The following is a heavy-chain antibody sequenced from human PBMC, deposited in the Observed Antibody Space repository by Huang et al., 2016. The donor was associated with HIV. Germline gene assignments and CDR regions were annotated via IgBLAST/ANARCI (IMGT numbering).Heavy chain of an antibody. D-gene: IGHD3-22*01. CDR3: APEAYYTDSSAYIP. CDR1: GYTFSSSG. CDR2: INTRTGNP. Sequence: QVQLVQSGSELKKPGASVKVSCKASGYTFSSSGMNWVRQAPGQGLEWMGWINTRTGNPTYAQDFTGRFVFSLDTSVSTAYLEISNLKAEDTAVYYCAPEAYYTDSSAYIPWGQGTLVTVSS. J-gene: IGHJ5*02. V-gene: IGHV7-4-1*02.